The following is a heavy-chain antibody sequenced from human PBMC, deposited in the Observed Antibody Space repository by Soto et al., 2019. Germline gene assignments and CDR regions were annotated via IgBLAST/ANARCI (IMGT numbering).Heavy chain of an antibody. CDR1: GYSVSSGYY. CDR3: ARALYCRGGSCSPLRGMDV. CDR2: IYHSGST. D-gene: IGHD2-15*01. Sequence: PXGSLSLTCAFCGYSVSSGYYWRWIRQPPGKGLEWIGTIYHSGSTYYNPSLKSRVTISVDTSKNQFSLKLNSVTAADTAVYYCARALYCRGGSCSPLRGMDVWGLRSTVTVSS. V-gene: IGHV4-38-2*01. J-gene: IGHJ6*02.